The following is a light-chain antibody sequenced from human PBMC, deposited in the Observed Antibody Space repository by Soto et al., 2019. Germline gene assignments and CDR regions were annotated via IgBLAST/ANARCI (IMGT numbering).Light chain of an antibody. CDR2: SAS. CDR3: LQYGSSPHT. CDR1: QRVGSDY. V-gene: IGKV3-20*01. J-gene: IGKJ1*01. Sequence: ERVLTQAPGGGSLSTGERASRSCGVCQRVGSDYLAWFQQRPGQAPRLLISSASSRATDIPDRFTGSGSGTDFTLTLNRLEPEDFAVYYCLQYGSSPHTFGQGTKVDIK.